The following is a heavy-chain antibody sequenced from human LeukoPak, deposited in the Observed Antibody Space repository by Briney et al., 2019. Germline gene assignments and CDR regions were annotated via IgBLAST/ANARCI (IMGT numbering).Heavy chain of an antibody. Sequence: GGSLRLSCAASGFTFSSYGMHWVRQAPGKGLEWVAVICYDGSNKYYADSVKGRFNISRDNSKNTLYLQMNSLRAEDTAVYYCAKDLDSSAEGGYWGQGTLVTVSS. CDR3: AKDLDSSAEGGY. J-gene: IGHJ4*02. D-gene: IGHD3-22*01. V-gene: IGHV3-33*06. CDR2: ICYDGSNK. CDR1: GFTFSSYG.